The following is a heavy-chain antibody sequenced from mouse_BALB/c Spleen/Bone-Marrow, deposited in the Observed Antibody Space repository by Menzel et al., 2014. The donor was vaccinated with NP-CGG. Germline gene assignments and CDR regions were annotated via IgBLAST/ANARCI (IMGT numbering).Heavy chain of an antibody. J-gene: IGHJ2*01. CDR1: GFNIKDTY. D-gene: IGHD2-14*01. CDR3: ARYRLGTYFDY. Sequence: SGAELVKPGASVRLSCTASGFNIKDTYMDWVKQRPEQGLEWIGRIDPANGNTKYDPKFQGKATITADTSSNTAYLQLSSLTSEDTAVYYCARYRLGTYFDYWGQGTTLTVSS. CDR2: IDPANGNT. V-gene: IGHV14-3*02.